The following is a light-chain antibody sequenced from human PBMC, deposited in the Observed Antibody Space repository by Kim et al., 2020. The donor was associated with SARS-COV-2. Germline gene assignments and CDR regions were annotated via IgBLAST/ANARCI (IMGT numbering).Light chain of an antibody. V-gene: IGLV6-57*03. CDR2: EDN. J-gene: IGLJ2*01. CDR3: QSYDSSNQV. CDR1: SGSVASNY. Sequence: GNPVTSSCTRSSGSVASNYVQWYQQRPGSAPTTVIYEDNQRPSGVPDRFSGSIDSSSNSASLTISGLKTEDEADYYCQSYDSSNQVFGGGTQLTVL.